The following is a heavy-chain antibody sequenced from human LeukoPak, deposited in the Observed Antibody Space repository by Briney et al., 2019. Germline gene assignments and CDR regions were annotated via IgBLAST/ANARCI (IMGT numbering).Heavy chain of an antibody. J-gene: IGHJ6*02. D-gene: IGHD2-15*01. CDR2: IHYSGST. V-gene: IGHV4-59*12. CDR3: AREDCSGGSCYPNYYYGMDV. Sequence: PSETLSLTCTVSGGSISGYYWSWIRQPPGKGLEWIGYIHYSGSTNYNPSLKGRVTISVDTSKNQFSLKLSSVTAADTAVYYCAREDCSGGSCYPNYYYGMDVWGQGTTVTVSS. CDR1: GGSISGYY.